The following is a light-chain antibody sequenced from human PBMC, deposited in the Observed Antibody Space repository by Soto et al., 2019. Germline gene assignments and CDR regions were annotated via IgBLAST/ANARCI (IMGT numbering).Light chain of an antibody. CDR2: GAS. Sequence: EIVLTQSPGTLSLSPGERATLSCRASQSVSSSYLAWYQQKPGQAPRLLIYGASRSATGIPDRFSGSGSGTDFTLTISRLEPEDFAVYYCQQYGSSAWTFGQGTNVEIK. CDR3: QQYGSSAWT. V-gene: IGKV3-20*01. CDR1: QSVSSSY. J-gene: IGKJ1*01.